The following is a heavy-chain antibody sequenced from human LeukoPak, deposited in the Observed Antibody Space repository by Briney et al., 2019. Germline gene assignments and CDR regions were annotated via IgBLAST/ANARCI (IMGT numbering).Heavy chain of an antibody. D-gene: IGHD3-22*01. V-gene: IGHV1-2*02. CDR2: INPNSGGT. CDR3: ARAGTVAGMIVVVMRNWFDP. J-gene: IGHJ5*02. Sequence: GASVKVSCKASGYTFTGYYMHWVRQAPGQGLEWMGWINPNSGGTNYAQKFQGRVTMTRDTSISTAYMELSRLRSDDTAVYYCARAGTVAGMIVVVMRNWFDPWGQGTLVTVSS. CDR1: GYTFTGYY.